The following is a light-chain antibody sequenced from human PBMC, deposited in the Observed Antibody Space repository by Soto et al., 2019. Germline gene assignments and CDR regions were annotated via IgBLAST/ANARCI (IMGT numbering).Light chain of an antibody. CDR3: SSYTSSNTYV. Sequence: QSALTQPASVSGSPGQSITISCTGTSSDVGGFNYVSWYQHHPGKAPKVIIYDVSNRPSGVSNRFSGSKSGNTASLTISGLQAEDETDYYCSSYTSSNTYVFGTGTKLTVL. J-gene: IGLJ1*01. CDR2: DVS. CDR1: SSDVGGFNY. V-gene: IGLV2-14*01.